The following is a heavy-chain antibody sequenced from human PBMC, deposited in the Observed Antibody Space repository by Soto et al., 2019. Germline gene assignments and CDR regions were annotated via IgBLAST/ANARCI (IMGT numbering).Heavy chain of an antibody. CDR2: ISAYNGNT. CDR1: GYTFTSYG. J-gene: IGHJ6*02. V-gene: IGHV1-18*04. D-gene: IGHD6-19*01. CDR3: ARDVGYSSGWPPYGMDV. Sequence: QVQLVQSGAEVKKPGASVKVSCKASGYTFTSYGISWVRQAPGQGLEWMGWISAYNGNTNYAQKLQGRVTMTKDTSTSTAYMELRSMRYDDTAVYYCARDVGYSSGWPPYGMDVWGQGTTVTVSS.